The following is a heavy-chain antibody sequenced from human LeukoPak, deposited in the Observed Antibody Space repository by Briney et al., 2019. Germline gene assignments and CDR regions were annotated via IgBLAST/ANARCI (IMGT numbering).Heavy chain of an antibody. CDR3: ARDQRYSSSSTIDC. CDR1: GFTFNSYA. J-gene: IGHJ4*02. V-gene: IGHV3-23*01. Sequence: GGSLRLSCAASGFTFNSYAMSWVRQAPEKGLEWVATISGSGGGTYYADSVKGRFTISRDNSENTLSLQMNSLRAEDTAVYYCARDQRYSSSSTIDCWGQGTLVTVSS. D-gene: IGHD6-6*01. CDR2: ISGSGGGT.